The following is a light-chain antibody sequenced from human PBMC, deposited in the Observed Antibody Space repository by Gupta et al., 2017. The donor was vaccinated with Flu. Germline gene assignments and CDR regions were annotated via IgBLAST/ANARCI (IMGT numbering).Light chain of an antibody. CDR1: QTIINA. CDR2: GAS. Sequence: IQMTQSPSCLSASVGDRVIITCRASQTIINALGWYQQKPGKAPKALLYGASSLQNGVPSRFSGSGSGTDFTLTISSLQPEDIGTYYCRQYKSYPITFGQGTRLEI. V-gene: IGKV1D-16*01. CDR3: RQYKSYPIT. J-gene: IGKJ5*01.